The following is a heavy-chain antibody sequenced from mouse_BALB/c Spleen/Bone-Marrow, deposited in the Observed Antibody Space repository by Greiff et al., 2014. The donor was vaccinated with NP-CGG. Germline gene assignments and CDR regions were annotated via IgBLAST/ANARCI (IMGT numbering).Heavy chain of an antibody. J-gene: IGHJ2*01. CDR3: ARARGVTAATPYYFDY. D-gene: IGHD1-2*01. CDR1: GFSFSSYA. CDR2: ISGGGNS. V-gene: IGHV5-6-5*01. Sequence: VKLVESGGGLVKPGGSLKLSCAASGFSFSSYAVSWVRQTPEKRLEWVASISGGGNSYHSDNMKGRFTISRDNARNILYLQMSSLRSEDTAMYYCARARGVTAATPYYFDYWGQGTALTVSS.